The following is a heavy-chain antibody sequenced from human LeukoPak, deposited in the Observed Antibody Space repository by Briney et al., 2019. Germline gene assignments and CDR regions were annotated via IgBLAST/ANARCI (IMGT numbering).Heavy chain of an antibody. CDR3: ATPGVVNPHDVFDI. CDR2: IYSSGST. V-gene: IGHV4-4*02. J-gene: IGHJ3*02. Sequence: PSGTLSLTCAVSGGSITSDNWWTWVRQSPGKGLEWIGYIYSSGSTNYNPSLKSRVTISVDTSKNQFSLKLSSVTAADTAVYYCATPGVVNPHDVFDIWGQGTMVTVSS. CDR1: GGSITSDNW. D-gene: IGHD3-3*01.